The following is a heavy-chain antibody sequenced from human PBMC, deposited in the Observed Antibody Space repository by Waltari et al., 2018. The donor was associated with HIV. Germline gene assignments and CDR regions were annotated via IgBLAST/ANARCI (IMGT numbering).Heavy chain of an antibody. V-gene: IGHV3-15*01. CDR2: IKSEDDGGTT. CDR1: GFTLTNAG. D-gene: IGHD2-15*01. Sequence: EVQLVESGGGLVKPGESLRLSCAAAGFTLTNAGMSWVRQAPGKGVEWVGRIKSEDDGGTTDYAAPVKGRFTISRDDSKNALYLQMNSLKTEDTALYYCTSTGGGITDYWGQGTLVTVSS. J-gene: IGHJ4*02. CDR3: TSTGGGITDY.